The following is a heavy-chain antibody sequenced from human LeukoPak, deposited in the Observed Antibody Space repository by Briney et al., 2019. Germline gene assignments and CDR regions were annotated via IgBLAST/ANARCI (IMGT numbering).Heavy chain of an antibody. CDR2: ISYDGSNK. Sequence: GGSLRLSCAASGFTFSSYGMHWVRQAPGKGLEWVAVISYDGSNKYYADSVKGRFTISRDNSKNTLYLQMNSLRAEDTAVYYCAGYCSSTSCYSDFDYWGQGTLVTVSS. J-gene: IGHJ4*02. CDR1: GFTFSSYG. CDR3: AGYCSSTSCYSDFDY. D-gene: IGHD2-2*01. V-gene: IGHV3-30*03.